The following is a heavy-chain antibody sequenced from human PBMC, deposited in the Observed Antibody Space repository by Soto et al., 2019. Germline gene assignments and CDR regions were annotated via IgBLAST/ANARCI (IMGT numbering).Heavy chain of an antibody. CDR1: GGSISSYY. CDR2: IYYSGST. CDR3: ARGRTGYWFDP. J-gene: IGHJ5*02. Sequence: SETLSLTCTVSGGSISSYYWSWIRQPPGKGLEWIGYIYYSGSTNYNPSLKSRVTISVDTSKNQFSLKLSSVTAADTAVYYCARGRTGYWFDPWGQGTLVTVSS. V-gene: IGHV4-59*12.